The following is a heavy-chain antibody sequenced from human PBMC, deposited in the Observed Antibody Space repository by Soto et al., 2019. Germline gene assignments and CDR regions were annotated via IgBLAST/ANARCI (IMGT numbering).Heavy chain of an antibody. V-gene: IGHV4-30-2*05. CDR2: TYHSGNP. CDR1: GDTISTGGYT. J-gene: IGHJ5*02. CDR3: ASIYDSSGYYYGNNWFDP. Sequence: SETLSLTCDVSGDTISTGGYTWAWIRQPPGKALEWIGHTYHSGNPYYNPSLKSRVTISVDTSKNQFSLELSSVTAADTAVYYRASIYDSSGYYYGNNWFDPWGQGTLVTVSS. D-gene: IGHD3-22*01.